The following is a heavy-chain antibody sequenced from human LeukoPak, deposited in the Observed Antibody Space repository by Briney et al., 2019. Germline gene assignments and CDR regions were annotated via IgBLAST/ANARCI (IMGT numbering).Heavy chain of an antibody. Sequence: SETLSLTCTVSGGSISSSAYGWGWIRRPPGKGLEWIGSRYYSGSTYYNPSLKSRVTISVYTSKNQFSLQLNSVAAADTAVYYCARFGPQGDSGGYYAPFDYGGQGTLDTVSS. V-gene: IGHV4-39*01. J-gene: IGHJ4*02. CDR1: GGSISSSAYG. D-gene: IGHD3-22*01. CDR2: RYYSGST. CDR3: ARFGPQGDSGGYYAPFDY.